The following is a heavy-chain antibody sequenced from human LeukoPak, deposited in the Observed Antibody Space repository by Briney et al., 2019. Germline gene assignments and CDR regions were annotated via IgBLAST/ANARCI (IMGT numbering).Heavy chain of an antibody. CDR3: ATIGYCSGGSCYRLYYYYGMDV. J-gene: IGHJ6*04. CDR2: ISSSSSYT. D-gene: IGHD2-15*01. Sequence: AGGSLRLSCAASGFTFSDYYMSWIRQAPGKGLEWVSYISSSSSYTNYADSVKGRSTISRDNAKNSLYLQMNSLRAEDTAVYYCATIGYCSGGSCYRLYYYYGMDVWGKGTTVTVSS. V-gene: IGHV3-11*06. CDR1: GFTFSDYY.